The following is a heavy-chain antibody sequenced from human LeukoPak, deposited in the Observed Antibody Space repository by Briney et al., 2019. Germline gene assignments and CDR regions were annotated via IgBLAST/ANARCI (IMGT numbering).Heavy chain of an antibody. CDR1: GFTFSSYG. Sequence: PGGSLRLSCAASGFTFSSYGMHWVRQAPGKGLEWVAGIWYDGSNKYYADSVKGRFTISRDNSKNTLYLQMNGLRAEDRAVYYCARDRRGVVDYWGQGTLVTVSS. CDR3: ARDRRGVVDY. D-gene: IGHD3-10*01. J-gene: IGHJ4*02. V-gene: IGHV3-33*01. CDR2: IWYDGSNK.